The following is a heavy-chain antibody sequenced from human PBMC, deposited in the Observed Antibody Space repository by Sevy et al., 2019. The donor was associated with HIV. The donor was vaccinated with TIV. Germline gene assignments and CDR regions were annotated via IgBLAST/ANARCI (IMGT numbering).Heavy chain of an antibody. CDR2: IFYDGRIT. J-gene: IGHJ2*01. Sequence: GGSLRLSCTTSGFTFSTFGMHWVRQAPGKGLEWVAAIFYDGRITYYADSVKGRFTISRDNSKNTLYLQMNSLRAEDTAVYYCARESGSNWYFDLWGRRTLVTVSS. V-gene: IGHV3-33*01. CDR3: ARESGSNWYFDL. CDR1: GFTFSTFG. D-gene: IGHD1-26*01.